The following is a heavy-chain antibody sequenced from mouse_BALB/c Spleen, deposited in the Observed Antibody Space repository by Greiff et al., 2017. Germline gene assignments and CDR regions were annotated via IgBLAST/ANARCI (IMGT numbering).Heavy chain of an antibody. J-gene: IGHJ3*01. CDR1: GYTFTSYW. D-gene: IGHD2-10*02. V-gene: IGHV1S22*01. Sequence: LQQPGSELVRPGASVKLSCKASGYTFTSYWMHWVKQRHGQGLEWIGNIYPGSGSTNYDEKFKSKGTLTVDTSSSTAYMHLSSLTSEDSAVYYCTPSYGNTAWFAYWGQGTLVTVSA. CDR3: TPSYGNTAWFAY. CDR2: IYPGSGST.